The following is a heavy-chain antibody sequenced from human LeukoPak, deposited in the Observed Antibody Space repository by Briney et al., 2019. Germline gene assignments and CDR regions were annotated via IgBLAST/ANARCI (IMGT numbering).Heavy chain of an antibody. J-gene: IGHJ4*02. Sequence: GGSLRLSCTASGFAFSSYAMCWVRQAPGKGLEWVSSISSSSSYIYYADSVKGRFTISRDNAKNSLYLQMNSLRAEDTAVYYCARNLPAADYWGQGTLVTVSS. CDR2: ISSSSSYI. CDR3: ARNLPAADY. D-gene: IGHD2-2*01. CDR1: GFAFSSYA. V-gene: IGHV3-21*01.